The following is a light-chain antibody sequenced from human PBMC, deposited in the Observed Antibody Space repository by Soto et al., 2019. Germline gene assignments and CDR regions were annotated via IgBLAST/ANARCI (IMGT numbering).Light chain of an antibody. V-gene: IGKV3-20*01. CDR2: GTS. CDR1: QTISSNY. CDR3: QQYGSWT. Sequence: ELVLTQSPGTLSVSPGERATLSCRASQTISSNYLAWYQPKPDQAPSLLIYGTSSRATAIPDRFSGSGSGTDFTLTISRLEPEDSAIYYCQQYGSWTFGKGTKVE. J-gene: IGKJ1*01.